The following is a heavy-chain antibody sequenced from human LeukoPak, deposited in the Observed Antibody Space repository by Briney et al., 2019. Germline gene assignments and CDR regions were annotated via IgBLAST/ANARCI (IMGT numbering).Heavy chain of an antibody. CDR3: ARSSGSFYYYGMDV. D-gene: IGHD3-10*01. CDR1: GFTFSSYW. J-gene: IGHJ6*04. Sequence: GGSLRLSCAASGFTFSSYWMHWVRQAPGKGLVWVSRINSDGSSTSYADSVRGRFTISRDNAKNTLYLQMNSLRADDTAVYYCARSSGSFYYYGMDVWGKGTTVTVSS. V-gene: IGHV3-74*01. CDR2: INSDGSST.